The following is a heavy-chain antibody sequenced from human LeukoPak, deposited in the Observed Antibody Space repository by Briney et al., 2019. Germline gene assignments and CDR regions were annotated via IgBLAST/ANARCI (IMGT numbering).Heavy chain of an antibody. Sequence: GGSLRLSCAASGFTFSSYWMSWVRQAPGKGLEWVANIKQDGSEKYYVDSVKGRFTISRDNAKNSLYLQMNSLRAEDTAVYYCARDSAVLRYFDWSPGGMDVWGQGTTVTVSS. J-gene: IGHJ6*02. D-gene: IGHD3-9*01. V-gene: IGHV3-7*03. CDR2: IKQDGSEK. CDR1: GFTFSSYW. CDR3: ARDSAVLRYFDWSPGGMDV.